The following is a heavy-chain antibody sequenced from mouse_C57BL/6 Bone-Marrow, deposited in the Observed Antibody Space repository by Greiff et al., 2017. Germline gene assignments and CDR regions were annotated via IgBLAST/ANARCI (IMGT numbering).Heavy chain of an antibody. CDR2: INPGSGST. CDR1: GYTFTSYW. Sequence: QVQLQQPGAELVKPGASVKMSCKASGYTFTSYWITWVKQRPGQGLEWIGAINPGSGSTNYHEKFKGRATLTVDTSSSTAYMQLSSLTSEDSAVYYCARICYSNHRGFAYWGQGTLVTVSA. V-gene: IGHV1-55*01. D-gene: IGHD2-5*01. J-gene: IGHJ3*01. CDR3: ARICYSNHRGFAY.